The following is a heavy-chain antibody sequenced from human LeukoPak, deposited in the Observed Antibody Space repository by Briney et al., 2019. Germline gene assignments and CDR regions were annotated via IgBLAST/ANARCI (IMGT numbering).Heavy chain of an antibody. CDR3: AKAGDYGGVDYYYYYYMDV. CDR1: GFTFSSYA. CDR2: ISGSGGTI. D-gene: IGHD4-23*01. Sequence: PGGSLRLSCAASGFTFSSYAMSWVRQAPGKGLEWVSDISGSGGTIYSADSVKGRFTISRDNSKNTLDLQMNSLRVEDTAVYYCAKAGDYGGVDYYYYYYMDVWGKGTTVTISS. V-gene: IGHV3-23*01. J-gene: IGHJ6*03.